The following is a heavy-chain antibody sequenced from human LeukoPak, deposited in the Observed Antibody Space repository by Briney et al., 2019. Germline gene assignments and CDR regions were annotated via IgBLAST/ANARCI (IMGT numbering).Heavy chain of an antibody. J-gene: IGHJ4*02. CDR3: AREGGPYRPLDY. Sequence: PSGTLSLTCAVSGGSITTTKWWSWVREPPGEGLEWIGEVHLSVRTNYNPSLESRVTMSVDMPENHISLKLTSVTAADTAVYYCAREGGPYRPLDYSGQGTLVTVSS. V-gene: IGHV4-4*02. CDR1: GGSITTTKW. CDR2: VHLSVRT.